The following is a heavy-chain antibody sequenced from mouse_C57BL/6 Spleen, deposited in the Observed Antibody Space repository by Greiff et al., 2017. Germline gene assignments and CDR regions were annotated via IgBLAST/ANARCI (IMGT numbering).Heavy chain of an antibody. J-gene: IGHJ3*01. CDR2: IWSGGST. V-gene: IGHV2-2*01. CDR3: ARGDGVFAY. CDR1: GFSLTSYG. Sequence: QVQLKESGPGLVQPSQSLSITCTVSGFSLTSYGVHWVRQSPGKGLEWLGVIWSGGSTDYNAAFISRLSISKDNSKSQVCLKMNSLQADDTAIYYCARGDGVFAYWGQGTLVTVSA. D-gene: IGHD2-3*01.